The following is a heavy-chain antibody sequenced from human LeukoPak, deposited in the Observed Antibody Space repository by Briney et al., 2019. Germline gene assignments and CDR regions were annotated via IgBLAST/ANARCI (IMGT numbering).Heavy chain of an antibody. Sequence: GGPLRLSCAASGFTFSNFAMNWVRQVPGKGLEWVSAISGSGGSTYYADSVKGRFTISRDNSKNTLYLQMNSLRAEDTAIYYCAKRTTGTTGFDYRGQGTLVTVSS. J-gene: IGHJ4*02. CDR3: AKRTTGTTGFDY. CDR1: GFTFSNFA. CDR2: ISGSGGST. V-gene: IGHV3-23*01. D-gene: IGHD1-1*01.